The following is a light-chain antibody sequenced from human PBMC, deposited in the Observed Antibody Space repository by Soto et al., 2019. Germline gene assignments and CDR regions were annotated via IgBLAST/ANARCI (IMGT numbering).Light chain of an antibody. V-gene: IGLV2-14*01. CDR2: EVS. CDR1: SSDVGGYNY. CDR3: ISYTSSSTWV. Sequence: QSVLTQPASVSGSPGQSITISCTGTSSDVGGYNYVSWYQQHPGKAPKHMIYEVSNRPSGVSARVSGSRSGNTASLTISWLQAEYESEYYCISYTSSSTWVFGGGTKHTVL. J-gene: IGLJ3*02.